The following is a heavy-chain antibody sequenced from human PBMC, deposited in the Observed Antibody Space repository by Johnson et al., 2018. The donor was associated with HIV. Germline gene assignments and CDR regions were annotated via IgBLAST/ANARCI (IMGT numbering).Heavy chain of an antibody. V-gene: IGHV3-11*01. Sequence: QVQLVESGGGLVKPGGSLRLSCAASGFTFSDYYMSWIRQAPGKGLEWVSGISWNSGSIGYADSVKGRFTISRDNAKNSLYLQMNSLKTEDTAVYYCARGPKNPGLDAFDIWGQGTVVTVSS. CDR3: ARGPKNPGLDAFDI. J-gene: IGHJ3*02. CDR1: GFTFSDYY. D-gene: IGHD1-14*01. CDR2: ISWNSGSI.